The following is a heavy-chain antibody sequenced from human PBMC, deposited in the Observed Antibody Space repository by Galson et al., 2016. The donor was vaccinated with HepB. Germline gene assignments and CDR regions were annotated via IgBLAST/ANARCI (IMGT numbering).Heavy chain of an antibody. D-gene: IGHD2-21*01. Sequence: SLRLSCAASGFAFHYYTMGWVRQAPGKGLQWVSDITPSGDSTYYSDPVTGRFTISRDNSRNTLYLQMNSLIVEDTAVYYCAKAKTVVGSAYEYWGQGTLVTVSS. J-gene: IGHJ4*02. CDR1: GFAFHYYT. CDR3: AKAKTVVGSAYEY. V-gene: IGHV3-23*01. CDR2: ITPSGDST.